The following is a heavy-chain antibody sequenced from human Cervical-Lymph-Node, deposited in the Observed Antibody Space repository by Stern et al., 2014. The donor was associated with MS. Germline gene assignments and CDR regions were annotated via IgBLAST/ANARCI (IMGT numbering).Heavy chain of an antibody. V-gene: IGHV1-69*12. CDR1: GGTFSSYA. J-gene: IGHJ4*02. D-gene: IGHD4-17*01. Sequence: VQLVQSGAEVKKPGSSVKVSCTASGGTFSSYAISWVRQAPGQGLEWKGGIITSFGTANYGKKFKARVTITAEESTSTACMELSSLRSEDTAVYYCASLGDYLGYWGQGTLVTVSS. CDR3: ASLGDYLGY. CDR2: IITSFGTA.